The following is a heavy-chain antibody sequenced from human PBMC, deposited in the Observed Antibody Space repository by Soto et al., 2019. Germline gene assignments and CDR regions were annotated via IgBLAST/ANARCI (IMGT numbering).Heavy chain of an antibody. V-gene: IGHV3-72*01. J-gene: IGHJ6*02. CDR1: GFTFSDHY. D-gene: IGHD2-21*01. CDR2: IRNKVNSYTT. CDR3: ARHIPYHGKDV. Sequence: EEQLVESGGGLVQPGGSLRLSCAASGFTFSDHYMDWVRQAPGKGLEWVGRIRNKVNSYTTEYAASVKGRFTISRDDSKNSLYLQMNSLKTEDTAVYYCARHIPYHGKDVWGQGTTVTVSS.